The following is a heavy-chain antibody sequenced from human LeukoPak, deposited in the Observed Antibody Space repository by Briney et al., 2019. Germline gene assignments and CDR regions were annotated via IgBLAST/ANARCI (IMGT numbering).Heavy chain of an antibody. V-gene: IGHV1-2*06. CDR3: ARDPYYDFWSGHFDP. J-gene: IGHJ5*02. CDR2: INPNSGGT. CDR1: GYTFTGYY. Sequence: GASVKVSCKASGYTFTGYYMHWVRQAPGQGLEWMGRINPNSGGTNYAQKFQGRVTMTRDTSISTAYMELSRLRSDDTAVYYCARDPYYDFWSGHFDPWGQRTLVTVSS. D-gene: IGHD3-3*01.